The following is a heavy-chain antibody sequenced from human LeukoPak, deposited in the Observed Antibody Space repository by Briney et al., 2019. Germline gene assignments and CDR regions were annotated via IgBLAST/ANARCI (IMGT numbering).Heavy chain of an antibody. J-gene: IGHJ4*02. V-gene: IGHV4-30-2*01. Sequence: SQTLSLTFTVSGGSISSGGDYWSWIRQPPGKAPEWIGYIYQSGTTYYNPSLKSRVTISVDRSNNEFSLNLNSVAAADTAVYYCARDDQYRHCSSTSCSVGNYFDYWGQGTLVTVSS. CDR3: ARDDQYRHCSSTSCSVGNYFDY. CDR2: IYQSGTT. D-gene: IGHD2-2*01. CDR1: GGSISSGGDY.